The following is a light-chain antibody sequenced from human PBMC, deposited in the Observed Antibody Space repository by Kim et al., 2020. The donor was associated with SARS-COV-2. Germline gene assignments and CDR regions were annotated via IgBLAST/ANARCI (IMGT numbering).Light chain of an antibody. J-gene: IGLJ2*01. CDR1: SLRSQF. V-gene: IGLV3-19*01. CDR3: TSRDSWGYHVG. CDR2: GRN. Sequence: SSELTQDPAVSVALGQTVTITCQGDSLRSQFANWYQQSPGQSPVFVLYGRNSRPSGIPDRFSGPRSGDPASLTITGAQAEDEADYYCTSRDSWGYHVGFG.